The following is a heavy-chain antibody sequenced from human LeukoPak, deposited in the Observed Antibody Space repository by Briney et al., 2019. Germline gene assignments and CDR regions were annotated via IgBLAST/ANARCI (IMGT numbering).Heavy chain of an antibody. V-gene: IGHV4-39*01. CDR2: IYYSGST. D-gene: IGHD2-2*01. CDR1: GGSISSSSYY. J-gene: IGHJ5*02. Sequence: SETLSLTCTVSGGSISSSSYYWGWIRQPPGKGLGWIGSIYYSGSTYYNPSLKSRVAISVDTSKNQFSLKLSSVTAADTAVYYCARRPPGSSTTANWFDPWGQGTLVTVSS. CDR3: ARRPPGSSTTANWFDP.